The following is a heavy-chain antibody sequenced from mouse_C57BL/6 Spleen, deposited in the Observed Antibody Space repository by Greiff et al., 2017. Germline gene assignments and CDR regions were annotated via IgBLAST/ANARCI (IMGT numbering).Heavy chain of an antibody. CDR1: GYTFTSYW. V-gene: IGHV1-52*01. D-gene: IGHD2-14*01. CDR3: ARRGTYYFDY. J-gene: IGHJ2*01. CDR2: IDPSDSET. Sequence: VKLQQPGAELVRPGSSVKLSCKASGYTFTSYWMHWVKQRPIQGLEWIGNIDPSDSETQYNQKFKDKATLTVDKSSSTAYMQLSSLTSEDSAVYYCARRGTYYFDYWGQGTTLTVSS.